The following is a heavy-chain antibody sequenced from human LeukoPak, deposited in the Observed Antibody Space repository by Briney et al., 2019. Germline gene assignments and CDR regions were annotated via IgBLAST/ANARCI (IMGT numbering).Heavy chain of an antibody. V-gene: IGHV3-53*01. CDR1: GFTFSTNY. D-gene: IGHD6-19*01. CDR3: ATAVAGPPFDY. Sequence: GGSLRLSCAASGFTFSTNYMSWVRQAPGKGLEGVSVIYSADSTYYSDSVTGRFTISRDNSKNTLYLQMNSLRAEDTAVYYCATAVAGPPFDYWGQGTLVTVSS. CDR2: IYSADST. J-gene: IGHJ4*02.